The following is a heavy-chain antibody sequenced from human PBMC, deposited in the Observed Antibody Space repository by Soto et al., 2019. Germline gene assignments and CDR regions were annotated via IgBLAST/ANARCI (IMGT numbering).Heavy chain of an antibody. CDR1: GFILSTCA. Sequence: GTLRLSCAVSGFILSTCAMYWVRQPPGKGLEMVAVISYDGNTKDYADSVKGRFSISRDNSKNTVYLQMSSLRTEDTAVYYCARPGSGYDVLTGRYSYYYHTVDVWGQGTTVTVSS. CDR3: ARPGSGYDVLTGRYSYYYHTVDV. CDR2: ISYDGNTK. D-gene: IGHD3-9*01. V-gene: IGHV3-30-3*01. J-gene: IGHJ6*02.